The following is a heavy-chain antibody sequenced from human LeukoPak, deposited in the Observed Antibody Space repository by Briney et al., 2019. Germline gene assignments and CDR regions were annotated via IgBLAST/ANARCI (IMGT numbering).Heavy chain of an antibody. CDR1: GGSISSGDYY. V-gene: IGHV4-30-4*08. CDR3: ARVSSSWPDDAFDI. D-gene: IGHD6-13*01. Sequence: PSQTLSLTCTVSGGSISSGDYYWSWVRQHPGKGLEWIGYIGYSGDTYYNPSLRSRVTISVDTSKNQFSLKLSSVTAADTAVYYCARVSSSWPDDAFDIWGQGTMVTVSP. CDR2: IGYSGDT. J-gene: IGHJ3*02.